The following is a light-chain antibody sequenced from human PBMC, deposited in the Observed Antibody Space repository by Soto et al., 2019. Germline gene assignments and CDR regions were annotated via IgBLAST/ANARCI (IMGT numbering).Light chain of an antibody. Sequence: DIQMTQSPSTLSASVGDRVTITCRASQSISSWLAWYYQKPGKAPNLLIYDASSLESGVPSRFSGSGSGTEFSLTINSLQPDDFATYYCQQYNSYPWTFGQGIKVELK. CDR1: QSISSW. J-gene: IGKJ1*01. CDR2: DAS. V-gene: IGKV1-5*01. CDR3: QQYNSYPWT.